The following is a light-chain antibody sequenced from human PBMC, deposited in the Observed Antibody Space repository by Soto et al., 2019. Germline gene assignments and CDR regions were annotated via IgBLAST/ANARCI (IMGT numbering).Light chain of an antibody. V-gene: IGLV7-46*01. J-gene: IGLJ3*02. CDR2: DTS. CDR1: TGAVTTGHY. CDR3: LLSYRDGGWV. Sequence: QAVVTQEPSLTVSPXGXVTLTCGSSTGAVTTGHYPYWFQQEPGQAPRTLISDTSNKHSWTPARFSGSLLGGKAALTLSGAQPEDEAEYYCLLSYRDGGWVFGGGTKLTVL.